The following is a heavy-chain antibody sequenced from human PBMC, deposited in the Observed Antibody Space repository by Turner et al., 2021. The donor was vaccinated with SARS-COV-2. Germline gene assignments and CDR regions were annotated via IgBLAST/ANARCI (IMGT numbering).Heavy chain of an antibody. J-gene: IGHJ4*02. Sequence: QAQLVESGGGVVQPGRSLSLSCAASGVTFSSYSMHWVRQAPGKGLEWVAVRSPDGTVTYYADSVKGRFTISRDNSKNTLYLQMNSLRTEDTAMYYCARESGYKGYFDYWGQGTLVTVSS. V-gene: IGHV3-30*04. D-gene: IGHD5-18*01. CDR2: RSPDGTVT. CDR1: GVTFSSYS. CDR3: ARESGYKGYFDY.